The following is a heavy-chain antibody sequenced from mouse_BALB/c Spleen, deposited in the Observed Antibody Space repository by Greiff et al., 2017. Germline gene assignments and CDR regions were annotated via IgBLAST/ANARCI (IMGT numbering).Heavy chain of an antibody. CDR3: AKLGRYFDD. CDR2: INPSNGRT. J-gene: IGHJ2*01. Sequence: QVQLQQPGAELVKPGASVKLSCKASGYTFTSYWMHWVKQRPGQGLEWIGEINPSNGRTNYNEKFKSKATLTVDKSSSTAYMQLSSLTSEDSAVYYCAKLGRYFDDWGQGTTLTVSS. D-gene: IGHD4-1*01. V-gene: IGHV1S81*02. CDR1: GYTFTSYW.